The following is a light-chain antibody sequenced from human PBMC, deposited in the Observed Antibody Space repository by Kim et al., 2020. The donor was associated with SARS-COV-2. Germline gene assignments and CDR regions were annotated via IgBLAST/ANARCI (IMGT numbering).Light chain of an antibody. V-gene: IGKV3-20*01. CDR2: GAS. CDR3: QQYGSSPPYT. J-gene: IGKJ2*01. CDR1: HSVGSSY. Sequence: SPGERATLSCRASHSVGSSYLAWYQQKPGQAPRLLIYGASSRATGIPDRFSGSGSGTDFTLTINRLEPEDFAVYYCQQYGSSPPYTFGQGTKLEI.